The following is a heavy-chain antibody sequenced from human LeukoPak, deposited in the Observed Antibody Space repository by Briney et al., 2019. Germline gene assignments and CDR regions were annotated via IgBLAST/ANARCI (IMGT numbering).Heavy chain of an antibody. V-gene: IGHV4-59*01. CDR2: IYYSGST. Sequence: PSETLSLTCTVSGGSISSYYWSWIRQPPGKGLEWIGYIYYSGSTNYNPSLKSRVTISVDTSKNQFSLKLSSVTAADTAVYYCARADIVVVPAAISGAFDIWGQGTMVTVSS. CDR3: ARADIVVVPAAISGAFDI. CDR1: GGSISSYY. J-gene: IGHJ3*02. D-gene: IGHD2-2*02.